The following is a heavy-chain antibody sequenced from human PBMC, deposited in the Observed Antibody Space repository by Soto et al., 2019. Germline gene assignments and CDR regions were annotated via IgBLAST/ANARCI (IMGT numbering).Heavy chain of an antibody. J-gene: IGHJ4*02. CDR2: ISWNSGSI. Sequence: DVQLVESGGGLVQPGRSLRLSCAASGFTFDDYAMHWVRQAPGKGLEWVSGISWNSGSIGYADSVKGRFTISRDNAKNSLYLQMNSLRAEDTALYYCAKDMGPYYYDSSGYFDYWGQGTLVTVSS. CDR3: AKDMGPYYYDSSGYFDY. D-gene: IGHD3-22*01. CDR1: GFTFDDYA. V-gene: IGHV3-9*01.